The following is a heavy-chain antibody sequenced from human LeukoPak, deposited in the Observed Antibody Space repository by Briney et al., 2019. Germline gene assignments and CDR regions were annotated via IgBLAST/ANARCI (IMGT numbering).Heavy chain of an antibody. V-gene: IGHV3-30*04. CDR1: GFTFSSYA. D-gene: IGHD4-23*01. CDR3: STGPRSLPY. CDR2: ISYDGSNK. Sequence: GRSLRLSCAASGFTFSSYAMHWVRQAPGKGLEWVAVISYDGSNKYYADSAKGRFTISRDNSKNTLYLQMNSLRPEDTALYYCSTGPRSLPYWGPGTLVTVSS. J-gene: IGHJ4*01.